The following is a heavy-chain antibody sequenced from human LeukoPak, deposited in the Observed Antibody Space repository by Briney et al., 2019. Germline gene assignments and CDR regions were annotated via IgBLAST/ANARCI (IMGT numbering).Heavy chain of an antibody. J-gene: IGHJ4*02. CDR2: ISYDGSNK. CDR3: ARRVVRGENYFDY. V-gene: IGHV3-30-3*01. D-gene: IGHD3-10*01. Sequence: PGGSLRLSCAASGFTFSSYAMHWVRQAPGKGLEWVAVISYDGSNKYYADSVKGRFTISRDNSKNTLYLQMNSLRADDTAVYYCARRVVRGENYFDYWGQGTLVTVSS. CDR1: GFTFSSYA.